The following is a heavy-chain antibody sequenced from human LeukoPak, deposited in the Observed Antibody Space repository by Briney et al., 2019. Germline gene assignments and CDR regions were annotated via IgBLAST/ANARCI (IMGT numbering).Heavy chain of an antibody. Sequence: GASVKVSCKASGHTFTSHDINWVRQATGLGLEWLGWMSPKSGNTGYAQKFQGRVTMTRDNSISTAYMELSSLRFDDTAVYFCTREKDCADGICYEDWGQGTLVTVSS. CDR2: MSPKSGNT. CDR3: TREKDCADGICYED. J-gene: IGHJ4*02. D-gene: IGHD2-8*01. V-gene: IGHV1-8*01. CDR1: GHTFTSHD.